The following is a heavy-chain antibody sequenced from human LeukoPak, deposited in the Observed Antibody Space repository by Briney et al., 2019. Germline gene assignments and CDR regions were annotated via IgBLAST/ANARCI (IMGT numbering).Heavy chain of an antibody. CDR3: ARDLSAGADY. V-gene: IGHV6-1*01. CDR2: TYYRSKWTF. Sequence: PSQTLSLTCAISGDSVSSNIAAWNWFRQSPSRGLEWLGRTYYRSKWTFEYAVSVRGRISFNADTSKNEFSMHLTSVTPEETALYYCARDLSAGADYWGQGILVTVSS. D-gene: IGHD6-13*01. CDR1: GDSVSSNIAA. J-gene: IGHJ4*02.